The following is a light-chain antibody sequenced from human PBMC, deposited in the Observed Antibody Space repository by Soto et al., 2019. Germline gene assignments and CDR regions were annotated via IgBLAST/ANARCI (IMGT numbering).Light chain of an antibody. CDR3: SSYASTRAVV. CDR2: DVS. Sequence: QSVLTQPASVSGSPGQSITISCTGTSSDIGAYNSVSWYQQHPGKAPKFLIYDVSNRPSGVSNRFSGSKSDNTASLTISGLQAEDEADYYCSSYASTRAVVFGGGTQLNVL. J-gene: IGLJ2*01. CDR1: SSDIGAYNS. V-gene: IGLV2-14*01.